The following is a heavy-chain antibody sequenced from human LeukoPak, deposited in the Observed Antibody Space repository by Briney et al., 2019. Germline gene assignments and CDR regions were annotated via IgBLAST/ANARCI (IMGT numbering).Heavy chain of an antibody. J-gene: IGHJ3*02. CDR2: ISAYNGNT. CDR3: ARDGVGYYYDSSGYSDAFDI. CDR1: GGTFSSYA. V-gene: IGHV1-18*01. D-gene: IGHD3-22*01. Sequence: GASVKVSCKASGGTFSSYAISWVRQAPGQGLEWMGWISAYNGNTNYAQKLQGRVTMTTDTSTSTAYMELRSLRSDDTAVYYCARDGVGYYYDSSGYSDAFDIWGQGTMVTVSS.